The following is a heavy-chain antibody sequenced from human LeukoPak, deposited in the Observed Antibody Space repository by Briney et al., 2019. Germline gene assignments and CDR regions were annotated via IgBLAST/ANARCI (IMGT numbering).Heavy chain of an antibody. Sequence: PSVTLSCMASGGTFSIYAMSWVRQAPGQGLEWMGGMNPIFGTANYAQKFQGRVTITADKSTSTAYMELSSLRSEDTAVYYCASHIVVVTASVVPKTFDIWGQGTMVSVS. CDR3: ASHIVVVTASVVPKTFDI. CDR2: MNPIFGTA. D-gene: IGHD2-21*02. J-gene: IGHJ3*02. V-gene: IGHV1-69*06. CDR1: GGTFSIYA.